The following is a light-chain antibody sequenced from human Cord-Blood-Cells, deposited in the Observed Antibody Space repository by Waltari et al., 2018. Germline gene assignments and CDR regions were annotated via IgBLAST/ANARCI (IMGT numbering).Light chain of an antibody. CDR1: SSDVGSYNL. Sequence: QSALTQPASVSGSPGQSITISCTGTSSDVGSYNLVSWYQQHPGKAPKLMIYEGSKRPLGVSNRFSGSKSGNTASLTISGLQAEDEADYYCCSYAGSSTFVNWVFGGGTKLTVL. CDR3: CSYAGSSTFVNWV. J-gene: IGLJ3*02. V-gene: IGLV2-23*03. CDR2: EGS.